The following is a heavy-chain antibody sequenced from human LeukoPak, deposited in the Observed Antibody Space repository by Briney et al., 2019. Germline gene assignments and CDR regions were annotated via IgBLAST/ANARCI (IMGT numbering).Heavy chain of an antibody. Sequence: PSETLSLTCTVPGGSISDYYWSWIRQPPGKGLEWIGYIYYTGSTNCNPSLKSRVTISVDTSKNQFSLRLSSVTAADTAVYYCARYSGGWSYYFDYWGQGTLVTVSS. CDR3: ARYSGGWSYYFDY. CDR1: GGSISDYY. V-gene: IGHV4-59*01. J-gene: IGHJ4*02. D-gene: IGHD6-19*01. CDR2: IYYTGST.